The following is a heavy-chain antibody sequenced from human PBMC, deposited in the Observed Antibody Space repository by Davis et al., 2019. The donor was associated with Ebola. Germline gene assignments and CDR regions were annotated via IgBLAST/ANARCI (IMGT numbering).Heavy chain of an antibody. CDR2: IKQDGSEK. CDR3: ARVGVLLWFGEPH. V-gene: IGHV3-7*03. CDR1: GFTFSSYW. Sequence: GESLKISCAASGFTFSSYWMSWVRQAPGKGLEWVANIKQDGSEKYYVDSVKGRFTISRDNAKNSLYLQMNSLRAEDTAVYYCARVGVLLWFGEPHWGQGTLVTVSS. D-gene: IGHD3-10*01. J-gene: IGHJ4*02.